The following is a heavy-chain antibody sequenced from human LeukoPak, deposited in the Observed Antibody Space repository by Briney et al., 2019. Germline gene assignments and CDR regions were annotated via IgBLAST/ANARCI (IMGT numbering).Heavy chain of an antibody. J-gene: IGHJ6*03. CDR1: GFAVRSYY. CDR2: IYSGGTT. V-gene: IGHV3-53*01. CDR3: ARLTCYYYMDV. D-gene: IGHD4/OR15-4a*01. Sequence: PGGSLRLSCAASGFAVRSYYMSWVRQAPGKGLEWVSVIYSGGTTYYADSVKGRFTISRDDSKNMVFFQMNSLRAEDTAVYYCARLTCYYYMDVWGKGTTVTVSS.